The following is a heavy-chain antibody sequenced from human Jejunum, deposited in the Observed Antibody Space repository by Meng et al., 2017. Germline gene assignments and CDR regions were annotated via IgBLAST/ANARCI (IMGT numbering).Heavy chain of an antibody. J-gene: IGHJ3*01. V-gene: IGHV3-7*01. Sequence: GESLKISCETSGFSFSNAWMNWVHQAPGKGLEWVASITSDGSETYYLDSVVGRFTISRDNATRSLFLQMDSLGMEDTALYYCARDRAYKAFDLWGQGTMVTVSS. D-gene: IGHD3-16*01. CDR2: ITSDGSET. CDR1: GFSFSNAW. CDR3: ARDRAYKAFDL.